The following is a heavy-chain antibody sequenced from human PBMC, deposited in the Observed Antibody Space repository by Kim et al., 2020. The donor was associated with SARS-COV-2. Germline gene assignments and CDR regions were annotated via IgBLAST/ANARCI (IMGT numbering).Heavy chain of an antibody. J-gene: IGHJ5*02. CDR2: YGSTI. V-gene: IGHV3-7*01. CDR3: ARDGAS. D-gene: IGHD3-10*01. Sequence: YGSTIPYADAVRGRFPISRDNAESSLYLQMNSLRAEDTAMYYCARDGASWGQGTLVTVSS.